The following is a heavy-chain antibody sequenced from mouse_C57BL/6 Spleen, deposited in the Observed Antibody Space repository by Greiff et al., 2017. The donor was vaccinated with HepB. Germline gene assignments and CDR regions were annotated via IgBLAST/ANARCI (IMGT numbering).Heavy chain of an antibody. CDR3: ARTSYYGSSSYWYFDV. J-gene: IGHJ1*03. V-gene: IGHV1-61*01. D-gene: IGHD1-1*01. Sequence: VQLQQPGAELVRPGSSVKLSCKASGYTFTSYWMDWVKQRPGQGLEWIGNIYPSDSETHYNQKFKDKATLTVDKSSSTAYMQLSSLTSEDSAVYYGARTSYYGSSSYWYFDVWGTGTTVTVSS. CDR1: GYTFTSYW. CDR2: IYPSDSET.